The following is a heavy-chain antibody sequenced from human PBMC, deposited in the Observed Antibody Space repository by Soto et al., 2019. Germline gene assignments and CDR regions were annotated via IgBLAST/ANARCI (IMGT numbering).Heavy chain of an antibody. Sequence: TXVSLRLSCAASGFTFSSYWMSWVRQAPGKGLEWVANIKQDGSEKYYVDSVKGRFTISRDNAKNSLYLQMNSLRAEDTAVYYCARDTYSYGFLIYYYYGMDVWGQGTTVTVSS. V-gene: IGHV3-7*01. CDR3: ARDTYSYGFLIYYYYGMDV. CDR2: IKQDGSEK. D-gene: IGHD5-18*01. J-gene: IGHJ6*02. CDR1: GFTFSSYW.